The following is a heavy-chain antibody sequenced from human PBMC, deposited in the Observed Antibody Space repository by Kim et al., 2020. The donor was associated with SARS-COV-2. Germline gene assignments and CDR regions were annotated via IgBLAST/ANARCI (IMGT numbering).Heavy chain of an antibody. V-gene: IGHV4-31*03. D-gene: IGHD3-22*01. Sequence: SETLSLTCTVSGGSISSGGYYWSWIRQHPGKGLEWIGYIYYSGSTYYNPSLKSRVTISVDTSKNQFSLKLSSVTAADTAVYYCARGDMIVVVIQAFDIWGQRTMVTVSS. CDR2: IYYSGST. J-gene: IGHJ3*02. CDR3: ARGDMIVVVIQAFDI. CDR1: GGSISSGGYY.